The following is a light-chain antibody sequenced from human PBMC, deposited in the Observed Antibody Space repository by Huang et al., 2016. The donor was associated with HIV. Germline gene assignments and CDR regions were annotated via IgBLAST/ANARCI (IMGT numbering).Light chain of an antibody. Sequence: EIVMTQSPDTLSVSPGERPTLSCRASQSVSSDLAWYQVKPGQAPRLLIYGASTRATDIPARFSGSGSGTEVTLTISSLQSEDFAIYYCQQYNDWPRTFGQGTKVEIK. CDR1: QSVSSD. J-gene: IGKJ1*01. V-gene: IGKV3-15*01. CDR3: QQYNDWPRT. CDR2: GAS.